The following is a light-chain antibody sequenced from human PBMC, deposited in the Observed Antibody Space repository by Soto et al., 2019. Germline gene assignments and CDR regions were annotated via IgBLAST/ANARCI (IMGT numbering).Light chain of an antibody. V-gene: IGKV3-11*01. J-gene: IGKJ5*01. CDR1: QSVSNQ. Sequence: EIVLTQSPATLSLSPGERATLSCRARQSVSNQLAWYQQKPGQAPRLLIYDASRRVTGIPARFSGSGSGTDFTLTLSSLEPEDFAVYYCQQRAGSSTFGQGTRLEIK. CDR2: DAS. CDR3: QQRAGSST.